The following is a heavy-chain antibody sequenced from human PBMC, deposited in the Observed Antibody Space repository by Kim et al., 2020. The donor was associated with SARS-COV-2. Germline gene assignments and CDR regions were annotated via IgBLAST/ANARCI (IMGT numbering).Heavy chain of an antibody. CDR2: GGT. J-gene: IGHJ3*01. V-gene: IGHV3-53*01. Sequence: GGTFYADSGKGRFTISRDNSKNTVYLQINSLRAEDTAIYYCARDRFNAFDLWGQGTVVTVSS. CDR3: ARDRFNAFDL.